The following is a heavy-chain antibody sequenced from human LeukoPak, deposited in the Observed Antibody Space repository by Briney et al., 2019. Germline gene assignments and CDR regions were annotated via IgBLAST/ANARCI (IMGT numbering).Heavy chain of an antibody. CDR3: ARYSSSWSYYYYGMDV. Sequence: GASVKVSCKASGYTFTSYAMSWVRQAPGQGLEWMGWINTNTGNPTYAQGFTGRFVFSLDTSVSTAYLQISSLKAEDTAVYYCARYSSSWSYYYYGMDVWGQGTTVTVSS. CDR2: INTNTGNP. J-gene: IGHJ6*02. CDR1: GYTFTSYA. D-gene: IGHD6-13*01. V-gene: IGHV7-4-1*02.